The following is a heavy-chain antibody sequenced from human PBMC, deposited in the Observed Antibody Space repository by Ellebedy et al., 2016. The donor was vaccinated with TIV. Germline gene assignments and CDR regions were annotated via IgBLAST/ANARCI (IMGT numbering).Heavy chain of an antibody. CDR1: GGSFSGYH. CDR2: ITHSGST. Sequence: MPSETLSLTCAVYGGSFSGYHWSWIRQPPGKGLEWIGEITHSGSTNYNPSLSGRVPISVDTSKNQFSLKLSSVTAADTAVYYCARILRGGSNGDYFDYWGQGTQVTASS. J-gene: IGHJ4*02. D-gene: IGHD3-3*01. V-gene: IGHV4-34*01. CDR3: ARILRGGSNGDYFDY.